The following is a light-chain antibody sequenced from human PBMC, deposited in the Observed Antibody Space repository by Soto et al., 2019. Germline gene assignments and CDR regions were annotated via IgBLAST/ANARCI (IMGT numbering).Light chain of an antibody. Sequence: EIVLTQSPATLPLSPGERATLSCRASQSLNIYLAWYQQKPGQAPRLLIYDASNRATGIPARFSGSGSETDFTLTISSLEPEDFAVYYCQQRRSWPITFGQGTRLEIK. CDR1: QSLNIY. CDR2: DAS. V-gene: IGKV3-11*01. CDR3: QQRRSWPIT. J-gene: IGKJ5*01.